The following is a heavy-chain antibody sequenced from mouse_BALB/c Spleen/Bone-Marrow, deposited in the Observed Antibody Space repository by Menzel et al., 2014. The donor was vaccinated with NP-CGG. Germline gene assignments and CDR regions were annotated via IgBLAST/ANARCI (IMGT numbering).Heavy chain of an antibody. V-gene: IGHV4-1*02. D-gene: IGHD3-3*01. Sequence: EVKLVESGGGLVQPGGSLKLSCAASGFDFSRYWMSWVRQAPGKVLEWIGEINPDSNTINYTPSLKDKFIISRDNAKNTLYLQMSKVRSEYTALYYSSSQGCSLGMDYWGQGTSVTVSS. CDR1: GFDFSRYW. CDR3: SSQGCSLGMDY. CDR2: INPDSNTI. J-gene: IGHJ4*01.